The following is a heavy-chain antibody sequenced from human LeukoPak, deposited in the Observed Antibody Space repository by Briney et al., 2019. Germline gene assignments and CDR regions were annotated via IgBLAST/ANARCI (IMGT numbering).Heavy chain of an antibody. V-gene: IGHV3-33*01. CDR1: GFTFSSYG. D-gene: IGHD4-11*01. Sequence: PGGSLRLSCAASGFTFSSYGMHWVRQAPGKGLEWVAVVWYDGSNKYYADSVKGRFTISRDNSKNTLYLQMNSLRAEDTAVYYCARDRPVNYGFRDYYYYGMDVWGQGTTVTVSS. CDR2: VWYDGSNK. CDR3: ARDRPVNYGFRDYYYYGMDV. J-gene: IGHJ6*02.